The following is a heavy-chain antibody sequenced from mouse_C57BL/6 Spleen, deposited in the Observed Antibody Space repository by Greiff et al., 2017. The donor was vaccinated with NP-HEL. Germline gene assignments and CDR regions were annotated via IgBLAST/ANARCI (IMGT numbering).Heavy chain of an antibody. CDR2: ISSGGSYT. Sequence: EVKVVESGGDLVKPGGSLKLSCAASGFTFSSYGMSWVRQTPDKRLEWVATISSGGSYTYYPDSVKGRFTISRDNAKNTLYLQMSSLKSEDTAMYYCARQNSLNYYGSSWYFDVWGTGTTVTVSS. CDR3: ARQNSLNYYGSSWYFDV. CDR1: GFTFSSYG. D-gene: IGHD1-1*01. V-gene: IGHV5-6*01. J-gene: IGHJ1*03.